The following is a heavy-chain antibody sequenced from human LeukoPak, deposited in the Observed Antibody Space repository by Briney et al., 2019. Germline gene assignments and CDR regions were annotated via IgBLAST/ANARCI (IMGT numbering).Heavy chain of an antibody. J-gene: IGHJ4*02. Sequence: GGSLRLSCAASGFTVSSNYMSWVRQAPGKGLEWVSVIYSGGSTYYADSVKGRFTISRDNSKNTLYLQMGSLRAEDMAMYYCARGDSMIVVVKGFDSWGQGTLVTVSS. V-gene: IGHV3-53*05. CDR3: ARGDSMIVVVKGFDS. CDR1: GFTVSSNY. CDR2: IYSGGST. D-gene: IGHD3-22*01.